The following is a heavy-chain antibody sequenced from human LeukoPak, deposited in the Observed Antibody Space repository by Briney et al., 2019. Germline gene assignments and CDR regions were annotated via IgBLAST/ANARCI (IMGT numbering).Heavy chain of an antibody. Sequence: GGAPRLSCVVSGYTLHHFGFPWVRHAPGKALEGGGYILYDGNNKYEDSVKGRFTISRDNSKSTLHLQMNGLRAEDTAVYYCARDPLDTSRWTNAFDIWGQGTTVIVS. CDR3: ARDPLDTSRWTNAFDI. J-gene: IGHJ3*02. D-gene: IGHD5-18*01. V-gene: IGHV3-30*03. CDR2: ILYDGNNK. CDR1: GYTLHHFG.